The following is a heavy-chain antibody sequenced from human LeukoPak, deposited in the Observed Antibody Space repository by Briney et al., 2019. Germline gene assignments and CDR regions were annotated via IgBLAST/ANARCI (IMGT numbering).Heavy chain of an antibody. CDR2: IKQDGSEK. D-gene: IGHD4-17*01. CDR3: ASAILTTAAFDI. V-gene: IGHV3-7*01. Sequence: GGSLRLSCAASGFTFSSYWMSWVRQAPGKGLEWVANIKQDGSEKYYVDSVKGRFNISRDNAKNSLYLKMNSLRAEETAVYYCASAILTTAAFDIWGQGTMVTVSS. J-gene: IGHJ3*02. CDR1: GFTFSSYW.